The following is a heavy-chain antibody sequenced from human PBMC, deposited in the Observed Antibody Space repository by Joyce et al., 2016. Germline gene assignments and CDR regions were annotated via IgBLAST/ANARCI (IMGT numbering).Heavy chain of an antibody. CDR1: QFSFSRYE. Sequence: DVQLLESGGGSVQPGGSLRLSCAVAQFSFSRYEMSWVRQPPGVGMDWVSFINREVDTYYVDSVKGRFTSSRDNSNYRLYLQMDNLRVEDTAIYYCVKGHFETWGQGTLVTVSS. CDR2: FINREVDT. CDR3: VKGHFET. J-gene: IGHJ4*02. D-gene: IGHD2/OR15-2a*01. V-gene: IGHV3-23*01.